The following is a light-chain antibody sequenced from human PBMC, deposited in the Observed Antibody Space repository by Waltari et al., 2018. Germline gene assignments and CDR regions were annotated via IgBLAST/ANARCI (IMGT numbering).Light chain of an antibody. Sequence: QSVVTQPPSASGTPGQTVTISCFGSTSNTSRNSVNLYQHLPGTAPRLLIHRSNERPSRVPDRFSGSKSGTAASLAISGLQSEDEADYYCAAWDDTLSGVVFGGGTKLTVL. CDR3: AAWDDTLSGVV. J-gene: IGLJ2*01. CDR2: RSN. V-gene: IGLV1-44*01. CDR1: TSNTSRNS.